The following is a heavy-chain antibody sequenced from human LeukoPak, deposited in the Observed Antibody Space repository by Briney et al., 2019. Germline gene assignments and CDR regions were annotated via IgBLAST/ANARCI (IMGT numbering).Heavy chain of an antibody. J-gene: IGHJ4*02. CDR3: AGDQFGSGWHDY. Sequence: GGSLRLSCAASGFTFSTYWMHWVRQVPGKGLVWVSRINSGGSSTAYADSVKGRFTISRDNAKNTLHLQMNSLRVEDTAVYFCAGDQFGSGWHDYWGQGTLVTVSS. CDR1: GFTFSTYW. D-gene: IGHD6-19*01. V-gene: IGHV3-74*01. CDR2: INSGGSST.